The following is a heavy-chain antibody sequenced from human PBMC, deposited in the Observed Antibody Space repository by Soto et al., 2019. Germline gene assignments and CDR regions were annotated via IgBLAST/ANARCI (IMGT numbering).Heavy chain of an antibody. D-gene: IGHD3-9*01. Sequence: ASVKVSCKASGYTFTSYGISWVRQAPGQGLEWMGWISAYNGNTNYAQKLQGRVTMTTDTSTSTAYMELRSLRSDDTAVYYCARGKLDYDILTGYYITGYMDVWGKGTTVTISS. CDR2: ISAYNGNT. CDR3: ARGKLDYDILTGYYITGYMDV. V-gene: IGHV1-18*01. J-gene: IGHJ6*03. CDR1: GYTFTSYG.